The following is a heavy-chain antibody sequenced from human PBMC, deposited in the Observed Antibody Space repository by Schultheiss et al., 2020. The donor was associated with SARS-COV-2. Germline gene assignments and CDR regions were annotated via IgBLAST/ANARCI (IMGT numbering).Heavy chain of an antibody. V-gene: IGHV3-23*01. CDR2: ISGSGGST. Sequence: GGSLRLSCAASGFTFSSYAMSWVRQAPGKGLEWVSAISGSGGSTYYADSVKGRFTISRDNSENTLHLLMTGLRADDTAVYYCAKRSYGFDYFDDWGQGTLVTVSS. CDR3: AKRSYGFDYFDD. J-gene: IGHJ4*02. CDR1: GFTFSSYA. D-gene: IGHD3-10*01.